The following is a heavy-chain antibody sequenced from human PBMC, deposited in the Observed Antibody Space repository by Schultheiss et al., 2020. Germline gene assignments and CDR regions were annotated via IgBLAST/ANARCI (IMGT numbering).Heavy chain of an antibody. CDR2: INHSGST. CDR3: ARTKLYDGDINWFDP. Sequence: SETLSLTCTVSGDSISTFYWSWIRQPPGKGLEWIGEINHSGSTNYNPSLKSRVTISVDKSKNQFSVKLTSVTAADTAVYYCARTKLYDGDINWFDPWGQGTLVTVSS. V-gene: IGHV4-34*01. D-gene: IGHD4-17*01. J-gene: IGHJ5*02. CDR1: GDSISTFY.